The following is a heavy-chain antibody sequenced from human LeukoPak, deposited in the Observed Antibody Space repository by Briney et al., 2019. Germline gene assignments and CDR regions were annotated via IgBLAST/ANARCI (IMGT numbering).Heavy chain of an antibody. CDR3: ARRYMATSAEDFEY. CDR1: GFTFSSYW. CDR2: IKQDGSEK. J-gene: IGHJ4*02. V-gene: IGHV3-7*01. D-gene: IGHD5-24*01. Sequence: PGGSLRLSCAASGFTFSSYWMSWVRQAPGKGLEWVANIKQDGSEKYYVDSVKGRFTISRDNAKNTLYLQMNSLRAEEDTAVYYCARRYMATSAEDFEYWGQGILVIVSS.